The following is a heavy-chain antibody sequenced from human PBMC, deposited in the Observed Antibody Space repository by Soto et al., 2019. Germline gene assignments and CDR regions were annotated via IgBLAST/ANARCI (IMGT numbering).Heavy chain of an antibody. CDR1: GYSFTSYW. CDR3: ARQDYSGYYYYGMDV. Sequence: GESLKISCKGSGYSFTSYWIGWVRQMPGKGLEWMGIIYPGDSDTRYSPSFQGQVTISADKSISTAYLQWSSLKASDTAMYYCARQDYSGYYYYGMDVWGQGTTVTVSS. D-gene: IGHD4-4*01. CDR2: IYPGDSDT. J-gene: IGHJ6*02. V-gene: IGHV5-51*01.